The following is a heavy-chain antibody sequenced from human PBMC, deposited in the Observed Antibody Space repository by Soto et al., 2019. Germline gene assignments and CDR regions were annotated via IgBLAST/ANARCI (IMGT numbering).Heavy chain of an antibody. Sequence: PSETLSLTCDVSGYSIRGNKWWGWVRQPPGRGLEWIGSIYSSGSTYYNPSLESRVTMSVDMSKNQFSLKLTSVIAVDTAVYYCARFSRSSRDSDMDVWGQGTTVTVSS. V-gene: IGHV4-28*01. CDR3: ARFSRSSRDSDMDV. D-gene: IGHD2-15*01. CDR2: IYSSGST. CDR1: GYSIRGNKW. J-gene: IGHJ6*02.